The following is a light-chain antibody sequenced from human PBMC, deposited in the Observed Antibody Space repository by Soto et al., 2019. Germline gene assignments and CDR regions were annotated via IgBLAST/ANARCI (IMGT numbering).Light chain of an antibody. CDR3: TSFAPGRIYV. J-gene: IGLJ1*01. Sequence: QAVLTHPASVSGSPGHAITISCSGASSDIGAYDLVSWYQQHPGRAPKLIIYEVSHRFSGLSYRFSGSKSGNTASLTISGLQAEDEGDYYCTSFAPGRIYVFGSGTKVTVL. CDR1: SSDIGAYDL. CDR2: EVS. V-gene: IGLV2-14*03.